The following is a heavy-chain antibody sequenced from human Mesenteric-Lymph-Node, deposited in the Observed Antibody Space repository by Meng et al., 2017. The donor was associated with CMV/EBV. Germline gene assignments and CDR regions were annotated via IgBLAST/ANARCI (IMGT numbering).Heavy chain of an antibody. V-gene: IGHV6-1*01. CDR2: TYYRSKWYN. Sequence: LEWLGRTYYRSKWYNDYAVSVKSRITINPDTSKNQFSLQLNSVTPEDTAVYYCAREYYDSSGSQGFDYWGQGTLVTVSS. D-gene: IGHD3-22*01. CDR3: AREYYDSSGSQGFDY. J-gene: IGHJ4*02.